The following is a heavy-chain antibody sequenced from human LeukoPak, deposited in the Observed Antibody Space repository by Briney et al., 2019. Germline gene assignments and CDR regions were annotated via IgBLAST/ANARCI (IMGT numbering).Heavy chain of an antibody. J-gene: IGHJ6*03. V-gene: IGHV1-24*01. Sequence: ASVKVSCKASGYTFNTHGITWVRQAPGKGLEWMGGFDPEDGETIYAQKFQGRVTMTEDTSTDTAYMELSSLRSEDTAVYYCATTMVRGAFPRYYYYMDVWGKGTTVTISS. CDR3: ATTMVRGAFPRYYYYMDV. CDR1: GYTFNTHG. D-gene: IGHD3-10*01. CDR2: FDPEDGET.